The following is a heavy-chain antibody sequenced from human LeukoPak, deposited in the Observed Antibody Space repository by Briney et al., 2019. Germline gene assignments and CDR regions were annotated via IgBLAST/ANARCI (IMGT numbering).Heavy chain of an antibody. Sequence: ASVKVSCKASGYTFTSYGISWVRQAPGQGLEWMGWISAYNGNTNYAQKLQGRVTMTTDTSTSTAYMELRSLRSDDTAVYYCAKWGRDIVVVPAAIIFDYWGQGTLVTVSS. CDR1: GYTFTSYG. V-gene: IGHV1-18*01. CDR2: ISAYNGNT. J-gene: IGHJ4*02. CDR3: AKWGRDIVVVPAAIIFDY. D-gene: IGHD2-2*02.